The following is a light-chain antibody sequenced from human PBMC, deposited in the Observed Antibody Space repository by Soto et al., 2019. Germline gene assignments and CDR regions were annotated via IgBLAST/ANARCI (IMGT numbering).Light chain of an antibody. Sequence: PGELATLSCRASQSVSSDLAWYQQKPGQAPRLLIYDASNRATGIPARFSGSGSGTDFTLTISSLEAEDSAVYHCQQYNNWPITFGQGTRLEI. CDR2: DAS. CDR3: QQYNNWPIT. J-gene: IGKJ5*01. CDR1: QSVSSD. V-gene: IGKV3-11*01.